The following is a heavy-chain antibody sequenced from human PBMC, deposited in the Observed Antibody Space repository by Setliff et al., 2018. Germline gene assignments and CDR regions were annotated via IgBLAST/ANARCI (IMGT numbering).Heavy chain of an antibody. J-gene: IGHJ4*02. D-gene: IGHD1-26*01. CDR3: VVNMVGPVTGLDC. V-gene: IGHV1-46*01. CDR1: GYTFTSNH. CDR2: INPSGGYT. Sequence: VASVKVSCKASGYTFTSNHIHWGRQAPGQGLEWMGTINPSGGYTIYAPEFQGRVTMTTDTSTRTAYMELSGLASDDTAIYFCVVNMVGPVTGLDCWGPGTLVTVSS.